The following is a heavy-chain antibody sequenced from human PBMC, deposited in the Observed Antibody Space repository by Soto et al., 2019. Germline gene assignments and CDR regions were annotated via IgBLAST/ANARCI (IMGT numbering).Heavy chain of an antibody. Sequence: QVQLVQSGAEVKKPGTSVKVSCTASGYNFSSHGISWVRQAPRTGLQWIGWVSGDNGNTNYAQSLQGRVTMTTDTSTNTGHMALRSLRSDDTAVYYCARDLGYCRSGTCQREGFDPWGQGPLVSVSS. V-gene: IGHV1-18*01. CDR3: ARDLGYCRSGTCQREGFDP. CDR2: VSGDNGNT. D-gene: IGHD2-15*01. CDR1: GYNFSSHG. J-gene: IGHJ5*02.